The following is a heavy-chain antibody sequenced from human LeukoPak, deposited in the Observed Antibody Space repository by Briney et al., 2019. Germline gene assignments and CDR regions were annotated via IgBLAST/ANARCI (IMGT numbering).Heavy chain of an antibody. V-gene: IGHV3-30-3*01. CDR1: GSTFSSNA. CDR3: ARDRIAARPIY. Sequence: GGSLRLSCAASGSTFSSNAMHWVRQAPGKGLEWVAVISSDGSNEYYADSVKGRFTISRDNSKNTLFLQVNSLTTEDTAVYYCARDRIAARPIYWGQGTLVTVSS. CDR2: ISSDGSNE. D-gene: IGHD6-6*01. J-gene: IGHJ4*02.